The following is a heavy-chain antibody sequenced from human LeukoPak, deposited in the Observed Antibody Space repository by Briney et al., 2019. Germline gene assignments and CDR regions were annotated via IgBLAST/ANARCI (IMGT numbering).Heavy chain of an antibody. CDR3: ARDLSYSSSWYGAFDI. V-gene: IGHV1-8*01. CDR2: MNPNSGNT. Sequence: ASVKVSCKASGYTFTSYDINWVRQATGQGLEWMGWMNPNSGNTGYAQKFQGRVTMTRNTSISTAYMELSRLRSDDTAVYYCARDLSYSSSWYGAFDIWGQGTMVTVSS. J-gene: IGHJ3*02. CDR1: GYTFTSYD. D-gene: IGHD6-13*01.